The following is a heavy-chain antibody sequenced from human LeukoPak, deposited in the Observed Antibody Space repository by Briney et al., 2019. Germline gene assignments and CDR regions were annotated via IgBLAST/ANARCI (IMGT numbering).Heavy chain of an antibody. J-gene: IGHJ4*02. CDR3: ARDGTGTIDY. Sequence: ASVKVSCKASGYTFTGYHMHWVRQAPGQGLEWMGRINPNSGDTNYAQKFQGRVAMTRDTSISTAFMELTRLRSDDTAVYYCARDGTGTIDYWGQGTLVTVSS. V-gene: IGHV1-2*06. D-gene: IGHD3/OR15-3a*01. CDR1: GYTFTGYH. CDR2: INPNSGDT.